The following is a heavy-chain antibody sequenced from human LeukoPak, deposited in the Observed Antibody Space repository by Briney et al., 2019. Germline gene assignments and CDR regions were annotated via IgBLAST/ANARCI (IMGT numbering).Heavy chain of an antibody. CDR1: GGSISSYY. V-gene: IGHV4-4*07. Sequence: SETLSLTCTVSGGSISSYYWSWIRQPAGKGLEWIGRIYTSGSTNYNPSLKSRVTISVDTSRNQFSLKLSSVTAADTAVYYCARHGWFGEENYYYYGMDVWGQGTTVTVSS. J-gene: IGHJ6*02. D-gene: IGHD3-10*01. CDR2: IYTSGST. CDR3: ARHGWFGEENYYYYGMDV.